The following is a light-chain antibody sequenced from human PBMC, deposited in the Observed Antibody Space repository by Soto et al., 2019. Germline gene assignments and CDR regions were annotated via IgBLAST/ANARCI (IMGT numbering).Light chain of an antibody. CDR2: AAS. CDR1: QGISSY. J-gene: IGKJ5*01. Sequence: DIQLTQSPSFLSASVGDRVTITCQASQGISSYLAWYQQKPGKAPKLLIYAASTLQSGVPSRFSGSGSGTEFTLTISRLQPEDFATYYCQQLNSYPITFGQGTRLEIK. CDR3: QQLNSYPIT. V-gene: IGKV1-9*01.